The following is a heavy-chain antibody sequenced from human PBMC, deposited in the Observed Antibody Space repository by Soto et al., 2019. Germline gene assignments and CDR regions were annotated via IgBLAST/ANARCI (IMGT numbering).Heavy chain of an antibody. CDR2: ISSSGDST. J-gene: IGHJ4*02. CDR1: GFTFSSYA. V-gene: IGHV3-23*01. D-gene: IGHD5-12*01. Sequence: EVQLLESGGGLVQPGESPRLSCAASGFTFSSYAMSWVRQAPGKGLEWVSGISSSGDSTYYADSVKGRFTISIDNSKNTVHLQMSSLRAEDAAVYYYARRGDSVYDFRFRFYHFDFCGQGALVTVSS. CDR3: ARRGDSVYDFRFRFYHFDF.